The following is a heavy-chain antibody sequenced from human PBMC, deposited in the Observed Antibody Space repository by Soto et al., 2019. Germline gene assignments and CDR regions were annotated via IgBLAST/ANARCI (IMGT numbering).Heavy chain of an antibody. V-gene: IGHV3-23*01. D-gene: IGHD2-15*01. J-gene: IGHJ2*01. Sequence: PGKGLEWISAISGSGGSTYYADSVKGRFTISRDKSKSTRFLQMNSLRAEDTAVFFFQAEDGIRDTVPVSAFLLNRSSDL. CDR3: QAEDGIRDTVPVSAFLLNRSSDL. CDR2: ISGSGGST.